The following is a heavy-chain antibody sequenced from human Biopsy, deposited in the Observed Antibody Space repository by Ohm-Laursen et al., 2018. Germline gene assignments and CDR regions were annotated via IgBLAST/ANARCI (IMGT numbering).Heavy chain of an antibody. D-gene: IGHD3-3*01. J-gene: IGHJ5*02. CDR3: ARTPRDSFWSGSYKRGLWFDP. CDR2: VYNGGIT. CDR1: GGSIISYY. V-gene: IGHV4-59*01. Sequence: GTLSLTCSVSGGSIISYYWTWIRQPPGKVLEWIGHVYNGGITNYNPSLKSRVTISKDTSKNQFSLQVNSVTAADTAVYYCARTPRDSFWSGSYKRGLWFDPWGQGTLVIVSS.